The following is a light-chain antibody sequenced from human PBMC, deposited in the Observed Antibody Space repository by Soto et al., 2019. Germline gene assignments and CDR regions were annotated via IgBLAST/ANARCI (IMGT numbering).Light chain of an antibody. CDR2: GAS. J-gene: IGKJ2*01. CDR3: QQFGTSPMFT. V-gene: IGKV3-20*01. Sequence: EIVLTQSPGTLSLSPGERATLSCRASQSVSSSYLASYQQRPGQAPRLLIFGASSRATGVPDRFSGSGSGTDFTLTISRLEPEDFGVYYCQQFGTSPMFTFGQGTKLEI. CDR1: QSVSSSY.